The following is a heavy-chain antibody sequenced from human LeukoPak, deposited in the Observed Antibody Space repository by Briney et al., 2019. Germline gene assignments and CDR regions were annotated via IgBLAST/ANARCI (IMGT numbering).Heavy chain of an antibody. D-gene: IGHD5-18*01. CDR2: IYHSGST. V-gene: IGHV4-59*01. CDR1: GGSISSYY. CDR3: ARGPGVNTAMVFDY. Sequence: SETLSLTCTVSGGSISSYYWTWIRQSPGKGLDWIGYIYHSGSTSYNPSLKSRVTISVDTSKNQFSLKLSSVTAADTAVYYCARGPGVNTAMVFDYWGQGTLVTVSS. J-gene: IGHJ4*02.